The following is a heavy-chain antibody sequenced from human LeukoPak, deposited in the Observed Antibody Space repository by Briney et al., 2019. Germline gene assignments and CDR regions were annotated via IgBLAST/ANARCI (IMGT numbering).Heavy chain of an antibody. CDR3: ARDRSATGYYYYGMDV. CDR2: ISYDGSNK. J-gene: IGHJ6*02. CDR1: GFTFSSYA. V-gene: IGHV3-30-3*01. Sequence: GPLRLSCAASGFTFSSYAMHWVRQAPGKGLEWVAVISYDGSNKYYADSVKGRFTISRDNSKNTLYLQMNSLRAEDTAVYYCARDRSATGYYYYGMDVWGQGTTVTVSS. D-gene: IGHD5-12*01.